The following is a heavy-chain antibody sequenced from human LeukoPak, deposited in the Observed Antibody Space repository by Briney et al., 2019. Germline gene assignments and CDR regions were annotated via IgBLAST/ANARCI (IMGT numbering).Heavy chain of an antibody. Sequence: GASVKVSCKVSGYTLIELPIHWVRQAPGQGLEWMGGFDPEDGETVYAQKFQGGVAMTEETSTDTAYMELNSLRSDDTAVYYCTTDRLRYMVWGVLRSLEGFDPWGQGALVTVSS. V-gene: IGHV1-24*01. J-gene: IGHJ5*02. CDR2: FDPEDGET. CDR3: TTDRLRYMVWGVLRSLEGFDP. D-gene: IGHD3-10*01. CDR1: GYTLIELP.